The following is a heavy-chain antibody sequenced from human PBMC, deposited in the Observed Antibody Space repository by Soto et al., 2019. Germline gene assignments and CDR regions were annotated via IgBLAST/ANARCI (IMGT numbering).Heavy chain of an antibody. J-gene: IGHJ4*02. CDR2: MYNSGSA. V-gene: IGHV4-59*08. D-gene: IGHD5-18*01. Sequence: LSLTCTVSGGSLSSYYWSWIRQPPGKGLEWVGYMYNSGSANYNPSLKSRVTISVDMSQNQFSLKLTSVTAADTAVYYCARHGAIYSNSWYDFDYWGQGTPVTVSS. CDR3: ARHGAIYSNSWYDFDY. CDR1: GGSLSSYY.